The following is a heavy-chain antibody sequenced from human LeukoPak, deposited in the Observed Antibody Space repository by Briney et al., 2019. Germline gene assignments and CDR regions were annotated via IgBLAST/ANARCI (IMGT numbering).Heavy chain of an antibody. CDR2: IYYSGST. CDR3: ARSLRYSSSWYEDY. D-gene: IGHD6-13*01. CDR1: GGSISSYY. J-gene: IGHJ4*02. V-gene: IGHV4-59*01. Sequence: SETLSLTCTVSGGSISSYYWSWIRQPPGEGLEWIGYIYYSGSTNYNPSLKSRVTISVDTSKNQFSLKLSSVTAADTAVYYCARSLRYSSSWYEDYWGQGTLVTVSS.